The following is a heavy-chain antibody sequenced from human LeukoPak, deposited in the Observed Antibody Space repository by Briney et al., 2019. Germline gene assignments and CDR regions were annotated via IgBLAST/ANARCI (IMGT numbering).Heavy chain of an antibody. Sequence: QTGGSLRLPCAASGFTFSSYAMSWVRQAPGKGLEWVSAISGSGGSTYYADSVKGRFTISRDNSKNTLYLQMNSLRAEDTAVYYCAKRYQLLYHDWYFDLWGRGTLVTVSS. CDR1: GFTFSSYA. CDR2: ISGSGGST. D-gene: IGHD2-2*02. V-gene: IGHV3-23*01. CDR3: AKRYQLLYHDWYFDL. J-gene: IGHJ2*01.